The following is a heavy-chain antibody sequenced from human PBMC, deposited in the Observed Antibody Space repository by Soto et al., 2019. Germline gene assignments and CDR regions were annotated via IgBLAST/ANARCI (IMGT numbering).Heavy chain of an antibody. CDR2: ISWNSGNI. V-gene: IGHV3-9*01. CDR1: GFTFDDYA. CDR3: VRVKGGYSYGTPFDY. J-gene: IGHJ4*02. Sequence: EVQLEESGGALVQPGRSLRLSCAASGFTFDDYAMYWVRQVLGKGLEWVSSISWNSGNIGYADSVKGRFTTSRDNAENSLYLQMNSLRPEDTALYYCVRVKGGYSYGTPFDYWGQGTLVTVSS. D-gene: IGHD5-18*01.